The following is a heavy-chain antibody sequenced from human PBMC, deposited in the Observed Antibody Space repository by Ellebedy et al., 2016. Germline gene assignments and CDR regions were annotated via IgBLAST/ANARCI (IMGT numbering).Heavy chain of an antibody. CDR2: INPNSGGT. CDR1: GYSFTGYY. J-gene: IGHJ5*02. Sequence: ASVKVSCKASGYSFTGYYIHWVRQAPGQGLEWMGWINPNSGGTNYAQKFQGWVTMTRDTSISTAYMELSRLRSDDTAVYYCARDRLRREYYDSSGYYPNWFDPWGQGTLVTVSS. V-gene: IGHV1-2*04. D-gene: IGHD3-22*01. CDR3: ARDRLRREYYDSSGYYPNWFDP.